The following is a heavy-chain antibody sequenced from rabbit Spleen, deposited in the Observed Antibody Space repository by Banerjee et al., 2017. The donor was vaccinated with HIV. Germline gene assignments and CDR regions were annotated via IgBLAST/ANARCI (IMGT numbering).Heavy chain of an antibody. J-gene: IGHJ6*01. Sequence: QEQLVETGGGLVRPEGSLKLSCKASGFSFSNKAVMCWVRQAPGKGLEWIACIEGGSSAFSYFASWAKGRFTISKTSSTTVTLQMTSLTAADTATYFCARDSGSSFSSYGMDLWGPGTLVTVS. CDR3: ARDSGSSFSSYGMDL. D-gene: IGHD8-1*01. V-gene: IGHV1S45*01. CDR2: IEGGSSAFS. CDR1: GFSFSNKAV.